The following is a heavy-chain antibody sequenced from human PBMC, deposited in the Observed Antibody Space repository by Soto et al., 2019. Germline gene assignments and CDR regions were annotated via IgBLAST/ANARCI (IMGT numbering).Heavy chain of an antibody. V-gene: IGHV5-10-1*01. Sequence: PGASLTISCQASGYSFTAYWITWVRQMPGKGLEWMATIDPSDSYVDYSPSFRGHVTFSVDRSITTVYLQWNSLKASDSAMYFCTRRASSSFYHFDFWGQGALVTVAS. J-gene: IGHJ4*02. CDR3: TRRASSSFYHFDF. CDR2: IDPSDSYV. CDR1: GYSFTAYW. D-gene: IGHD2-2*01.